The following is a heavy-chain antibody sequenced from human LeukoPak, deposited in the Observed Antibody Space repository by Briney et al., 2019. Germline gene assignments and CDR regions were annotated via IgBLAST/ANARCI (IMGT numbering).Heavy chain of an antibody. CDR1: GFTFSRSG. CDR3: AKDLPGGNFDY. D-gene: IGHD3-16*01. CDR2: IRKDGSNT. J-gene: IGHJ4*02. Sequence: PGGSLRLSCAASGFTFSRSGMHWVRQAPDKGLKWVAFIRKDGSNTYYGDSVKGRFTISRDNSKNTLYLQMSSLRPEDTAVYYCAKDLPGGNFDYWGQGTLVSVSS. V-gene: IGHV3-30*02.